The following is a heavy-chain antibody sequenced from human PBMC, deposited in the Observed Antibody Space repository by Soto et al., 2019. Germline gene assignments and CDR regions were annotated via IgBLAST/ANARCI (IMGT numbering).Heavy chain of an antibody. D-gene: IGHD3-10*01. CDR3: ARQVWGVNSYGMDV. J-gene: IGHJ6*01. CDR2: IYPDDSDI. V-gene: IGHV5-51*01. Sequence: GESLKISCKGSGYRFTNYWIAWVRQMPGKGLEWMGIIYPDDSDIRYSPSFQGQVTISADKSISTAYLQWSSLKASDTAMYYCARQVWGVNSYGMDVWGQGTTVTVSS. CDR1: GYRFTNYW.